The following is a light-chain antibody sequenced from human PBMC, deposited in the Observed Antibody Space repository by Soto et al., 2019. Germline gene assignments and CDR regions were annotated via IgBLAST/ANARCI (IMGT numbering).Light chain of an antibody. CDR1: QSVSSN. Sequence: EIVMTQSPATLSVSPGERATVSCRASQSVSSNLAWYQQKPGQAPRLLIYGASTRATGIPARFSGSRSGTQFTLTIGSLQSEDCAVYYWQQYNNWPRTFGQGTKLEIK. J-gene: IGKJ2*01. V-gene: IGKV3-15*01. CDR2: GAS. CDR3: QQYNNWPRT.